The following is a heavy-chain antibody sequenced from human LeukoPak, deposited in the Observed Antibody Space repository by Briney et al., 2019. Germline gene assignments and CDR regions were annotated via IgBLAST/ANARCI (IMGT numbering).Heavy chain of an antibody. CDR3: ARVHEGYCSGGSCYPGAFDT. CDR2: INWNGGST. Sequence: GGSLRLSCAASGFTFDDSAMSCVRQAPGKGLEWVSGINWNGGSTGYTDSVKGRFTISRDNAKNSLYLQMNSLRAEDTALYSCARVHEGYCSGGSCYPGAFDTWGQGTMVTVSS. J-gene: IGHJ3*02. CDR1: GFTFDDSA. V-gene: IGHV3-20*04. D-gene: IGHD2-15*01.